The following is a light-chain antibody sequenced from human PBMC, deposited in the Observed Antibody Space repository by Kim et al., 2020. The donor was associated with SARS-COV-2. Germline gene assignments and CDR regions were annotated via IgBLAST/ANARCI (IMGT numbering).Light chain of an antibody. V-gene: IGLV3-1*01. CDR3: QAWDSSTVV. CDR1: KLGDKY. CDR2: QDS. Sequence: SVSPGQTASITCSGDKLGDKYACWYQQKPGQSPVLVIYQDSKRPSGIPERFSGSNSGNTATLTISGTQAMDEADYYCQAWDSSTVVFGGGPKVTVL. J-gene: IGLJ2*01.